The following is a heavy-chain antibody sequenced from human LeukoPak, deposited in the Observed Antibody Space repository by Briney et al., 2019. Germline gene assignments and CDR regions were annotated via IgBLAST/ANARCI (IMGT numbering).Heavy chain of an antibody. CDR1: GYRFTSYW. CDR2: IYPGDSDT. V-gene: IGHV5-51*01. D-gene: IGHD5-24*01. J-gene: IGHJ3*02. Sequence: GESLKISFKGSGYRFTSYWIGWGRPMPGKGLEWMGIIYPGDSDTRYSPSFQGQVTISADKSISTAYLQWSSLKASDTAMYYCASSVEEMATITSAGRVDIWGQGTMVTVSS. CDR3: ASSVEEMATITSAGRVDI.